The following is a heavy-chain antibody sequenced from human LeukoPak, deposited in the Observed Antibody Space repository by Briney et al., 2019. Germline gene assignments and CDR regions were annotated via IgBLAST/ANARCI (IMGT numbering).Heavy chain of an antibody. V-gene: IGHV3-30*02. J-gene: IGHJ6*02. CDR2: IRYDGSNK. CDR3: ANPPRYCSSTSCYSGGMDV. Sequence: PGGSLRLSCAASGFTFSSYWMSWVRQAPGKGLEWVAFIRYDGSNKYYADSVKGRFTISRDNSKNTLYLQMNSLRAEDTAVYYCANPPRYCSSTSCYSGGMDVWGQGTTVTVSS. D-gene: IGHD2-2*01. CDR1: GFTFSSYW.